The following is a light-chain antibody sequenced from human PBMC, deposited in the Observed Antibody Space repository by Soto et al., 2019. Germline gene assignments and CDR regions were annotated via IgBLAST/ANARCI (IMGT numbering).Light chain of an antibody. CDR2: DAS. Sequence: EIVLTQSPATLSLSPGERATLSCRARQSVSSYLAWYQQKPGQAPRLLIYDASNRATGIPARFSGSGSGTDFTLTISSLEPEDVAVYYCQQRSNWPLFTFGPGTKVDIK. J-gene: IGKJ3*01. CDR1: QSVSSY. CDR3: QQRSNWPLFT. V-gene: IGKV3-11*01.